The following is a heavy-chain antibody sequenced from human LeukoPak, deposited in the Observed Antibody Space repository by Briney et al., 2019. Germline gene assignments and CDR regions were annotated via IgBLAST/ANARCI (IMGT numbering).Heavy chain of an antibody. J-gene: IGHJ4*02. CDR1: GFTFSSYG. V-gene: IGHV3-33*08. CDR2: IWYDGSNK. Sequence: GRSLRLSCAASGFTFSSYGMHWVRQAPGKVLAWVAVIWYDGSNKYYADSVKGRFTISRDNSKNTLYLQMNSLRAEDTAVYYCARGVYRSSSSGLDYWGQGTLVTVSS. D-gene: IGHD6-6*01. CDR3: ARGVYRSSSSGLDY.